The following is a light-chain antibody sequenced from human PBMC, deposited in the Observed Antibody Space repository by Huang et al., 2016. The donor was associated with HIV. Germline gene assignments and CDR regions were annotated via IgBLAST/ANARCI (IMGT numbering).Light chain of an antibody. Sequence: EIVLTQSPATLSLSPGGRATLSCRATQSIRNRYLAWFQQKPGLAPRLLIYDASNRAIGIPDRFSGGGSGTDFTLTISRLEPEDFAVYYCQQYGSSSYTFGQGTKLELK. CDR3: QQYGSSSYT. V-gene: IGKV3D-20*01. J-gene: IGKJ2*01. CDR1: QSIRNRY. CDR2: DAS.